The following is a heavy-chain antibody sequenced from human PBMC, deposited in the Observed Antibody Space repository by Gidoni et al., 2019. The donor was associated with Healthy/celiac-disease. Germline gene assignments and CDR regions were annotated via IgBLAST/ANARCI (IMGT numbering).Heavy chain of an antibody. CDR2: IRSKANSYAT. D-gene: IGHD4-17*01. CDR3: TQGLHDYGDPFDY. Sequence: EVQLVESGGGLVQPGGSLTLSCAASGFTFRGSAMHWGRQASGKGLEWVGRIRSKANSYATAYAASVKGRFTISRDDSKNTAYLQMNSLKTEDTAVYYCTQGLHDYGDPFDYWGQGTLVTVSS. J-gene: IGHJ4*02. CDR1: GFTFRGSA. V-gene: IGHV3-73*01.